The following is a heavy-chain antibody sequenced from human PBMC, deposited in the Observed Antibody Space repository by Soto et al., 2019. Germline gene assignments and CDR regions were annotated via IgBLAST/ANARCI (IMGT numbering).Heavy chain of an antibody. J-gene: IGHJ5*02. CDR2: IIPIFGTA. Sequence: ASVKVSCKASGGTFSSYAISWVRQAPGKGIEWMGGIIPIFGTANHAQKFQGRVTITADESTSTAYMELSSLRSEDTAVYYCAREGLQAKNWFDPWGQGTLVTVSS. CDR3: AREGLQAKNWFDP. CDR1: GGTFSSYA. V-gene: IGHV1-69*13. D-gene: IGHD4-4*01.